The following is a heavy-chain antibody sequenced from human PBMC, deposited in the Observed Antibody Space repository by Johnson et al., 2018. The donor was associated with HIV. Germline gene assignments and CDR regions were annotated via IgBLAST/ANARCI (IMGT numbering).Heavy chain of an antibody. CDR2: ISYDGSNK. Sequence: QVQLVESGGGLVQPGGSVRLSCAASGFTVSSNYMNWVRQAPGKGLEWVAVISYDGSNKYYADSVKGRFTISRDNSKNTLYLQMNSLRTWDTAVYYCARGGGCGGDCYSGYDAFDFWGQGTMVTVSS. CDR3: ARGGGCGGDCYSGYDAFDF. CDR1: GFTVSSNY. J-gene: IGHJ3*01. D-gene: IGHD2-21*02. V-gene: IGHV3-30*03.